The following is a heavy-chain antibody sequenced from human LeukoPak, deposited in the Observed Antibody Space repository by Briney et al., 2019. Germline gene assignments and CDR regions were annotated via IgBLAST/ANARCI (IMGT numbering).Heavy chain of an antibody. D-gene: IGHD3-9*01. CDR3: AKGAGPAPTIDDFFQH. J-gene: IGHJ1*01. CDR1: GVTFSSYW. V-gene: IGHV3-7*03. Sequence: PGGSLRLSCAASGVTFSSYWMSWVRQAPGKGLEWVANIKQDGSEKYYVDSVKGRFTISRDNAKNSLYLQMNSLRTEDTALYYCAKGAGPAPTIDDFFQHWGQGTLVTVSS. CDR2: IKQDGSEK.